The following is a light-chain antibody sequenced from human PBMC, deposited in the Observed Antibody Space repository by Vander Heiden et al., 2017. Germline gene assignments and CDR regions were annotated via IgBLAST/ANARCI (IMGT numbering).Light chain of an antibody. Sequence: DIQMTQSPSSLSASVGDRVTITCRASQSISSYLNWYQQKPGKAPNLLIYAASSLQSGVPSRFSGSGSGTDFTLTISSLQPEGFATYYCQQSYSTPRTFGQGTKVEIK. J-gene: IGKJ1*01. V-gene: IGKV1-39*01. CDR3: QQSYSTPRT. CDR2: AAS. CDR1: QSISSY.